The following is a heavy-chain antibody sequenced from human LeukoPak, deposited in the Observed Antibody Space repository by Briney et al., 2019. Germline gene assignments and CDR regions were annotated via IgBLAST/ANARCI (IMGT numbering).Heavy chain of an antibody. J-gene: IGHJ4*02. CDR1: GGSISSDY. D-gene: IGHD3-3*01. Sequence: PSETLSLTCTVSGGSISSDYWSWIRQHPGKGLEWIGHIYYSGSTYYNPSLKSRVTISVDTSKNQFSLKLTSVTAADTAVYYCARSRSGYYGDVDYWGQGTLVTVSS. CDR2: IYYSGST. CDR3: ARSRSGYYGDVDY. V-gene: IGHV4-59*06.